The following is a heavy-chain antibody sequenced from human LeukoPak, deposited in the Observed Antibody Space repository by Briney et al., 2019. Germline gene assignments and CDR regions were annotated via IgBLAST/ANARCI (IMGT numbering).Heavy chain of an antibody. J-gene: IGHJ4*02. V-gene: IGHV1-3*01. Sequence: ASVKVSCKASGYTFTSYAMHWVRQAPRQRLEWMGWINAGNGNTKYSQKFQGRVTITRDTSASTAYMELSSLRSEDTAVYYCARGSSQLWPLDYWGQGTLVTVSS. D-gene: IGHD5-18*01. CDR3: ARGSSQLWPLDY. CDR2: INAGNGNT. CDR1: GYTFTSYA.